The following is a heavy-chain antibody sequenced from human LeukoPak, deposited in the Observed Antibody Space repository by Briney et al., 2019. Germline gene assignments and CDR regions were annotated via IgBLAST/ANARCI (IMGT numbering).Heavy chain of an antibody. D-gene: IGHD3-10*01. Sequence: GRCLRLSCAASGYTFSSYAMVWVRQAPGKGLEWVSAIRGGGGVTYYADSVKGRFTISRDNSKNTLYLQMNSLRAEDTALYYCAKIMVRGVPYYGMDVWGQGTTVTVSS. V-gene: IGHV3-23*01. CDR2: IRGGGGVT. CDR3: AKIMVRGVPYYGMDV. CDR1: GYTFSSYA. J-gene: IGHJ6*02.